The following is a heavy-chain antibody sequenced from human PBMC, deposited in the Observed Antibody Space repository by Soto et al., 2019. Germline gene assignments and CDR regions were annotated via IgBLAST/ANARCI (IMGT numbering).Heavy chain of an antibody. V-gene: IGHV4-31*03. J-gene: IGHJ4*02. D-gene: IGHD1-1*01. CDR1: GGSISSGGYY. CDR2: IYYSGST. Sequence: QVQLQESGPGLVKPSQTLSLTCTVSGGSISSGGYYWSWIRQHPGKGLEWIGYIYYSGSTYYNPYLKRRVTISVGTSKKQCSLKLSSVTAEDTAVYYCARWPQLEPRFDYWGQGNLVTVSS. CDR3: ARWPQLEPRFDY.